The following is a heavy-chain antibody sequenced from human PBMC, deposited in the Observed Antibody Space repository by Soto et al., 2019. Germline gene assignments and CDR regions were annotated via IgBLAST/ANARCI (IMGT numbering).Heavy chain of an antibody. J-gene: IGHJ3*02. V-gene: IGHV3-30-3*01. CDR3: ARDSI. Sequence: PGGSLRLSCAASGFTFSSYAMHWVRQAPGKGLEWVAVISYDGSNKYYADSVKGRFTISRDNSKNTLYLQMNSLRAEDTAVYYYARDSIWGQGTMVTVSS. CDR1: GFTFSSYA. CDR2: ISYDGSNK.